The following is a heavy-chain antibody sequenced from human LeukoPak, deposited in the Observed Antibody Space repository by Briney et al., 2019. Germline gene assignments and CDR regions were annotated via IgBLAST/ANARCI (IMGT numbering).Heavy chain of an antibody. V-gene: IGHV1-69*05. CDR1: GGTFSSYA. J-gene: IGHJ4*02. D-gene: IGHD3-22*01. Sequence: ASVKVSCKASGGTFSSYAISWVRQAPGQGLEWMGGIIPIFGTANYAQKFQERVTITRDMSTSTAYMELSSLRSEDTAVYYCAAEIYKYYYDSSGYSYWGQGTLVTVSS. CDR2: IIPIFGTA. CDR3: AAEIYKYYYDSSGYSY.